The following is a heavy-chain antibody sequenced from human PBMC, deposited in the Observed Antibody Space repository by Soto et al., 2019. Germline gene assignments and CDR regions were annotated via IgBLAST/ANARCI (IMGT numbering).Heavy chain of an antibody. D-gene: IGHD2-8*01. CDR1: GYSFTDYH. V-gene: IGHV1-2*04. CDR2: INPKSGGT. J-gene: IGHJ6*02. Sequence: GASVKVSCKASGYSFTDYHIHWVRQAPGQGLEWMGRINPKSGGTSTAQKFQGWVTMTRDSSIRTVYMELTRLSYDDTAVYFCARGHSTDCSNGVCSFFYNHVMDVWGQGTTVTVSS. CDR3: ARGHSTDCSNGVCSFFYNHVMDV.